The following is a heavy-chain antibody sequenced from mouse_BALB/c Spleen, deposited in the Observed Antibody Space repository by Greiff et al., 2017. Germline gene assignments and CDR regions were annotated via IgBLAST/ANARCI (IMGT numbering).Heavy chain of an antibody. CDR2: ISYSGST. D-gene: IGHD2-14*01. Sequence: EVQGVESGPGLVKPSQSLSLTCTVTGYSITSDYAWNWILQFPGNKLEWMGYISYSGSTSYNPSLKSRISITRDTSKNQFFLQLNSVTTEDTATYYCARGTEGLLAYWGQGTLVTVSA. J-gene: IGHJ3*01. V-gene: IGHV3-2*02. CDR1: GYSITSDYA. CDR3: ARGTEGLLAY.